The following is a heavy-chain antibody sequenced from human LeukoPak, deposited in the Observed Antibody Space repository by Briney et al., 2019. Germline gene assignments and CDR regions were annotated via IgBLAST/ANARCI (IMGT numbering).Heavy chain of an antibody. Sequence: GGPLSLSCAALGFPLISLAMGWAGRLPGKGREGAFRIRDGGGGTYYADSVKGRFTTSRDTSQNTLYLQMNSLRAEDTAIYYSAKAGDPTSPGGSFDSWGQGTLVTVST. CDR1: GFPLISLA. V-gene: IGHV3-23*01. CDR2: IRDGGGGT. J-gene: IGHJ4*02. CDR3: AKAGDPTSPGGSFDS. D-gene: IGHD3-16*01.